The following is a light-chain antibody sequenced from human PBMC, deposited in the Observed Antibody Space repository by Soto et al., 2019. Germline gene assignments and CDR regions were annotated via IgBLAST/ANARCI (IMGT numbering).Light chain of an antibody. CDR1: QSVSSTY. CDR2: GAS. V-gene: IGKV3-20*01. J-gene: IGKJ1*01. CDR3: QQSGSSRWT. Sequence: EIVLTQSPGTLSLFPGERATLSCRASQSVSSTYLAWYQQKLGQAPRLLIFGASSRATGIPDRFSGSGSGTEFTLTISRLEPEDFALYYCQQSGSSRWTFGQGTKVEIK.